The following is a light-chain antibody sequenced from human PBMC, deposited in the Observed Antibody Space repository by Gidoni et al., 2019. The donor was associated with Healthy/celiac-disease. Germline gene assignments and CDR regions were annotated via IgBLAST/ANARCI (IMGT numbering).Light chain of an antibody. CDR3: QQRSNWPAIT. CDR1: QSVSSY. J-gene: IGKJ4*01. CDR2: DAS. Sequence: EIVLTQSPATLSLSPGERATLACRASQSVSSYLAWYQQKPGQAPRLLIYDASNRATGIPARCSGGRSGTDFTITISSLEPEDYAVYYCQQRSNWPAITFGGGTKVEIK. V-gene: IGKV3-11*01.